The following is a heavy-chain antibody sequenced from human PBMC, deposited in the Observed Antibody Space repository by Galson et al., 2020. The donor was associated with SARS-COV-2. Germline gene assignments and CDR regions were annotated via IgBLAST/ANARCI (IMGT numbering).Heavy chain of an antibody. CDR3: VRVSRSYYYYNIDV. CDR2: ISYTGST. Sequence: SETLSLTCTVSGDLIYSVIYYWSWVRQLPERGLEWIGYISYTGSTYNSPSLKGRVSMSVDTSKNQFSLNLSSLTAADTAVYYCVRVSRSYYYYNIDVWGKGTTVTVS. J-gene: IGHJ6*03. CDR1: GDLIYSVIYY. V-gene: IGHV4-31*03.